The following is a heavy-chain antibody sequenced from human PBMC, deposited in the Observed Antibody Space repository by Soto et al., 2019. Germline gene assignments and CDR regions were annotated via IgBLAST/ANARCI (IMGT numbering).Heavy chain of an antibody. J-gene: IGHJ4*02. CDR3: ARASYYDFWSAQYYFDY. D-gene: IGHD3-3*01. V-gene: IGHV3-7*03. Sequence: GGSLRLSCAASGFTFSSYWMSWVRQAPGKGLEWVANIKQDGSEKYYVDSVKGRFTISRDNAKNSLYLQMNSLRAEDTAVYYCARASYYDFWSAQYYFDYWGQGTLVTVSS. CDR2: IKQDGSEK. CDR1: GFTFSSYW.